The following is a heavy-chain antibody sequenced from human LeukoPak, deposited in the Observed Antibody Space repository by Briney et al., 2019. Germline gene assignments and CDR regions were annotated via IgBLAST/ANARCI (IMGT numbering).Heavy chain of an antibody. V-gene: IGHV4-39*01. Sequence: SSETLSLTCTVSGGSISSNDYYWGWIRQPPGKGLEWIGIIYYSGNTYYNPSLKSRVTVSVDTSKNQFSLKLSSVTAADTAVYYCARQYSSSWYVGANWFDPWGQGTLVTVSS. D-gene: IGHD6-13*01. J-gene: IGHJ5*02. CDR1: GGSISSNDYY. CDR3: ARQYSSSWYVGANWFDP. CDR2: IYYSGNT.